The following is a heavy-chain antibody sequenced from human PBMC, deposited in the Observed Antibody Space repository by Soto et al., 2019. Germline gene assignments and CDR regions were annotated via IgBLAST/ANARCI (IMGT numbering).Heavy chain of an antibody. Sequence: GESLKISFHGSGYSFTSYWIGWVRQMPGKVLELMGIIYPGDSDTRYSQSFQGQVTISADKSIRLAYLQWSSRKASDTDMYYWDLTGGRVYGSGGSCYSSYDYCGMEVWGECTTVTVS. D-gene: IGHD2-15*01. J-gene: IGHJ6*02. CDR2: IYPGDSDT. CDR3: DLTGGRVYGSGGSCYSSYDYCGMEV. V-gene: IGHV5-51*01. CDR1: GYSFTSYW.